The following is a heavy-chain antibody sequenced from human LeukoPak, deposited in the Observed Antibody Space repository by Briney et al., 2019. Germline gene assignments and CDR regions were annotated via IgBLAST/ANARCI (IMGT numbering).Heavy chain of an antibody. Sequence: GGSLRLSCAGSGFTFSSYAMSWVRQAPGKGLEWVSAISHSSSGTYYVDSVKGRFTISRDNSKNTLYLQMNSLRAEDTAVYYCAKDSNYYDSSGYYYPFDYWGQGTLVTVSS. CDR3: AKDSNYYDSSGYYYPFDY. CDR2: ISHSSSGT. J-gene: IGHJ4*02. V-gene: IGHV3-23*01. D-gene: IGHD3-22*01. CDR1: GFTFSSYA.